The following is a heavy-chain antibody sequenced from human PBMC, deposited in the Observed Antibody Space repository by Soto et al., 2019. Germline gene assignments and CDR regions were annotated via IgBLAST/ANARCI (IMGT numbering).Heavy chain of an antibody. J-gene: IGHJ3*01. CDR2: IGGGDDDR. CDR3: AKDREDHNSVWDAFDV. D-gene: IGHD1-1*01. Sequence: GGPLRLSCATSGFTFRHFAMSWVRQAPGKGLEWVSSIGGGDDDRFYSDSVKGRFTITRDNGNSIVYLQMHSLRAEDTAQYFCAKDREDHNSVWDAFDVWGQGTVVTVSS. CDR1: GFTFRHFA. V-gene: IGHV3-23*01.